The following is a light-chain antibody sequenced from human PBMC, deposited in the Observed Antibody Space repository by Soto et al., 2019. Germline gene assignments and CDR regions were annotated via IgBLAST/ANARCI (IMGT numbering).Light chain of an antibody. CDR1: SSDVGDYNF. V-gene: IGLV2-11*01. CDR3: CSYAGSYTVI. J-gene: IGLJ2*01. CDR2: DVT. Sequence: QSALTQPRSVSGSPGQSVTISCTGTSSDVGDYNFVSWYQQHPGKVPKLIIFDVTKRPSGVPDRFSGSKSGDTASLTISGLQAEDEADYYCCSYAGSYTVILGGGTKVTVL.